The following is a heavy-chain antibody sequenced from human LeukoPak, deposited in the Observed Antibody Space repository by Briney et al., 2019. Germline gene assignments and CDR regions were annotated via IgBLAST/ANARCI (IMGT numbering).Heavy chain of an antibody. Sequence: TGGSLRLSCAASGFTFSDCVMSWLRQAPGKGLEWVSAISGSGGSTYYADSVKGRFTISRDNSKNTLYLQMNSLRAEDTAVYYCANRDYYDSRGYYYLYYFDYWGQGTLVTVSS. CDR1: GFTFSDCV. CDR3: ANRDYYDSRGYYYLYYFDY. CDR2: ISGSGGST. D-gene: IGHD3-22*01. V-gene: IGHV3-23*01. J-gene: IGHJ4*02.